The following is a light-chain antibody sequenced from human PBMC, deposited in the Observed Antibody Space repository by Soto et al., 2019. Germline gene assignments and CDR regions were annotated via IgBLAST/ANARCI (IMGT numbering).Light chain of an antibody. CDR2: GAS. V-gene: IGKV3-20*01. Sequence: EIVFTQSPGTLSLSPGERAPHSCRASQSVSSSYLAWYQQKPGQAPRLLIYGASSRATGIPDRFSGSGSGTDFTLTISRLEPEDFAVYYCQQYGSSPWTFGQGTKVDI. CDR1: QSVSSSY. J-gene: IGKJ1*01. CDR3: QQYGSSPWT.